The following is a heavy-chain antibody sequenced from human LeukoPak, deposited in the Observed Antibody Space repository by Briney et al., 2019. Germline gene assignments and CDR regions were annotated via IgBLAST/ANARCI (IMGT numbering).Heavy chain of an antibody. V-gene: IGHV3-21*01. Sequence: GGSLRLSCAASGFTFSSYSMNWVRQAPGKGLEWVSSISSSSSYIYYADSVKGRFTISRDNAKNSLYLQMNSLRAEGTAVYYGARDPDPYSSSSVGYWGQGTLVTVSS. J-gene: IGHJ4*02. CDR1: GFTFSSYS. CDR3: ARDPDPYSSSSVGY. CDR2: ISSSSSYI. D-gene: IGHD6-6*01.